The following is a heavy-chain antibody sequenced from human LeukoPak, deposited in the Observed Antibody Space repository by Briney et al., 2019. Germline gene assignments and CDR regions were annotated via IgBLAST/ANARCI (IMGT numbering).Heavy chain of an antibody. V-gene: IGHV1-46*01. CDR3: ARDRGMATITEWFDP. CDR2: INPSGGST. J-gene: IGHJ5*02. CDR1: GYTFTGYH. Sequence: GASVKVSCKASGYTFTGYHMHWVRQPPGQGLEWMGIINPSGGSTSYAQKFQGRVTMTRDTSTSTVYMELSSLRSEDTAVYYCARDRGMATITEWFDPWGQGTLVTVSS. D-gene: IGHD5-24*01.